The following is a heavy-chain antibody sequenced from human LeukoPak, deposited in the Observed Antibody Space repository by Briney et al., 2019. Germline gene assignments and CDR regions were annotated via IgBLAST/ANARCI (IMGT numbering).Heavy chain of an antibody. J-gene: IGHJ4*02. CDR2: INHSGST. CDR1: GFTFSSYW. V-gene: IGHV4-34*01. D-gene: IGHD5-18*01. CDR3: ARRFRLWLWNYFDY. Sequence: PGGSLRLSCAASGFTFSSYWMSWVRQPPGKGLEWIGEINHSGSTNYNPSLKSRVTISVDTSKNQFSLKLSSVTAADTAVYYCARRFRLWLWNYFDYWGQGTLVTVSS.